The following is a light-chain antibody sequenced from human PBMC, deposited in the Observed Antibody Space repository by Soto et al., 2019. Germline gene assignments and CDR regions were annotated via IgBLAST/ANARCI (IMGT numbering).Light chain of an antibody. Sequence: PGERATLSCRDSQSVSSSQLAWYQQRPGQAPRLLGYGASTRATGIADRFRGSGSGTEFTLTISRLQPEDFEVYYCQQYGSSGVTFGPGTKVDIK. CDR1: QSVSSSQ. CDR3: QQYGSSGVT. J-gene: IGKJ3*01. CDR2: GAS. V-gene: IGKV3-20*01.